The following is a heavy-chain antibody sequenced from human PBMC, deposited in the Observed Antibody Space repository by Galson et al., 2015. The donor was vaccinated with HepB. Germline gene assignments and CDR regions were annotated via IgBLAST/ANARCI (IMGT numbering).Heavy chain of an antibody. CDR2: IVVGSGNI. CDR3: AAEGGGYYDILTGYYNGYYCMDV. D-gene: IGHD3-9*01. CDR1: GFTSISSA. Sequence: SVKVSCKPSGFTSISSAKQSVRQARGQRPEWIVWIVVGSGNINYAQKIQVRVTIHRDTSTSTSYMELSSLRSEDTAVYYCAAEGGGYYDILTGYYNGYYCMDVWGQGTTVTVSS. J-gene: IGHJ6*02. V-gene: IGHV1-58*02.